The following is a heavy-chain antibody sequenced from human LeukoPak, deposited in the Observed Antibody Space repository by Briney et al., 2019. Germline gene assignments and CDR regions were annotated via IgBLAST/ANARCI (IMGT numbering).Heavy chain of an antibody. CDR2: IKKDGSVQ. V-gene: IGHV3-7*05. Sequence: GGSLRLSCAAPGFTVSSNYVSWVRQAPGKGLEWVANIKKDGSVQYYVDSVEVLFTISRDNAKHSLCLQIDSLRAEDTAVNYCVKWVTTPYYGMDVWGQGATVSVCS. J-gene: IGHJ6*01. CDR1: GFTVSSNY. D-gene: IGHD4-17*01. CDR3: VKWVTTPYYGMDV.